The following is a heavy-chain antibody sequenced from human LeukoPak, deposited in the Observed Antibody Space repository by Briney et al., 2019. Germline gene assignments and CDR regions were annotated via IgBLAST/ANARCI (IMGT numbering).Heavy chain of an antibody. J-gene: IGHJ4*02. Sequence: GGSLRLSCAASGFTFSNYWMHWVRQAPGKGLVWVSRINSDGINTSNADSVKGRFTISRDNAKSTLYLQMNSLRAEDTAVYYCAKVARRQDYYDSSGYFNWGQGTLVTVSS. D-gene: IGHD3-22*01. V-gene: IGHV3-74*01. CDR2: INSDGINT. CDR3: AKVARRQDYYDSSGYFN. CDR1: GFTFSNYW.